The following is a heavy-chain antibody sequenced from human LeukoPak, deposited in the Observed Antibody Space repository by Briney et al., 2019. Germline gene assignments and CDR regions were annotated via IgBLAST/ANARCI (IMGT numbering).Heavy chain of an antibody. CDR1: GGTFSSYA. CDR3: ARGSYDSSGYYYKFDY. Sequence: GASVKVSCKASGGTFSSYAISWVRQAPGQGLEWMGGIIPIFGTANYAQKFQGRVTITADESTSTAYMELSSLRSEDTAVYYCARGSYDSSGYYYKFDYWGQGTLVTVSS. D-gene: IGHD3-22*01. V-gene: IGHV1-69*13. J-gene: IGHJ4*02. CDR2: IIPIFGTA.